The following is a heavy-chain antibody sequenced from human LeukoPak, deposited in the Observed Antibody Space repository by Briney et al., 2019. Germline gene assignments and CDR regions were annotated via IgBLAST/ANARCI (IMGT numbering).Heavy chain of an antibody. J-gene: IGHJ3*01. V-gene: IGHV4-61*08. D-gene: IGHD3-22*01. Sequence: NPSQTLSLTCAVSGGSISSGGYSWSWIRQPPGKGLEWIGYVYYSGSTNYNPSLKSRVTISVDTSKNQFSLKLRSVTAADTAVYYCVREAATDYYDSSGYYRQTEVFDAWGQGTMVTVSS. CDR3: VREAATDYYDSSGYYRQTEVFDA. CDR1: GGSISSGGYS. CDR2: VYYSGST.